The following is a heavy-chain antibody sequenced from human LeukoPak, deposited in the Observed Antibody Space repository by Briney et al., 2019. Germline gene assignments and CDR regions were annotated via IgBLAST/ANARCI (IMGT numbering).Heavy chain of an antibody. J-gene: IGHJ4*02. V-gene: IGHV3-9*01. CDR3: AKSIGQWELPFYFDY. D-gene: IGHD1-26*01. Sequence: PGGSLRLSCAASGFTFDDYAMHWVRQAPGKGLEWVSGISWNSGSIGYADSVKGRFTISRDNAKNSLYLQMNSLRAEDTALYYCAKSIGQWELPFYFDYWGQGTLVTVSS. CDR2: ISWNSGSI. CDR1: GFTFDDYA.